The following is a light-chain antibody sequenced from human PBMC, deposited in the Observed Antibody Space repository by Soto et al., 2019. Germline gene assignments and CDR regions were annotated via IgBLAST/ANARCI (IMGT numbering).Light chain of an antibody. CDR2: EVT. CDR3: SSFAGSNNFV. J-gene: IGLJ1*01. Sequence: QSVLTQPASVSGSPGQSITISCTGTSSDVGGYNYVSWYQRHPGKAPKLMIYEVTKRPSGVPDRFSGSKSGNTASLTVSGLQAEDEADYFCSSFAGSNNFVFGTGTKVTVL. CDR1: SSDVGGYNY. V-gene: IGLV2-8*01.